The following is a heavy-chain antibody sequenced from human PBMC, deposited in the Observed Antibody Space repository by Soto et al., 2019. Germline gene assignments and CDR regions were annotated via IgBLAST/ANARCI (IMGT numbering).Heavy chain of an antibody. Sequence: QGQLLQSGAEVKKPGASVKVSCTASGYTLTDYYMHWVRQAPGQGLEWMGWINPNTGDTNYAQKFQGRVTMTRDTSISTDYMELSRLSSDDTAMYYCAREQRGYSGYLVYHYGMDVWGQGTTVTVSS. CDR1: GYTLTDYY. CDR2: INPNTGDT. D-gene: IGHD5-12*01. J-gene: IGHJ6*01. V-gene: IGHV1-2*02. CDR3: AREQRGYSGYLVYHYGMDV.